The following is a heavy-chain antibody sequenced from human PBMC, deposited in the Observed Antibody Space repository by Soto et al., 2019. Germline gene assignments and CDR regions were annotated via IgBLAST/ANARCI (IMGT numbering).Heavy chain of an antibody. CDR2: IIHSGRT. D-gene: IGHD2-21*01. CDR1: GGFFSDNY. J-gene: IGHJ4*02. CDR3: ARRGGGNYPYYFDY. V-gene: IGHV4-34*12. Sequence: PSETLSLTCAVYGGFFSDNYWSWIRQPPGKGLEWIGEIIHSGRTNYNPSLKSRVTISEDTFKKQFSLKLNSVTDADTAVYYCARRGGGNYPYYFDYWDEGTLVTVSS.